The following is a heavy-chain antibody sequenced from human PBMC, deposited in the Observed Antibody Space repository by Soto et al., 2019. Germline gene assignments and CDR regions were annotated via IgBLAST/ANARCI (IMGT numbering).Heavy chain of an antibody. J-gene: IGHJ4*02. Sequence: GGSLRLSCTVLGFTLTNENINWVRQAPGKGLEWVSSISIRSTFINYADSVKGRFTISRDNDKGLVYLQMNSLRAEDTAVYYCARDPPLSMIVVVGVDDFWGQGTLVTVSS. CDR1: GFTLTNEN. CDR3: ARDPPLSMIVVVGVDDF. D-gene: IGHD3-22*01. CDR2: ISIRSTFI. V-gene: IGHV3-21*06.